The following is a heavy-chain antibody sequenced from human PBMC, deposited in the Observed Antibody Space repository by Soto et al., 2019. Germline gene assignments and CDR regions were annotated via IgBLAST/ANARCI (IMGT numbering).Heavy chain of an antibody. D-gene: IGHD1-1*01. V-gene: IGHV4-34*01. Sequence: QVQLQQWGAGLLKPSETLSLTCAVYGGSFSGYYWSWIRQPPGKGLEWIGEINHSGSTNYNPSLKSRVTISVDTSKNQFSLKLSSVTAADTAVYYCARASREQLVRGNYWGQGTLVTVSS. J-gene: IGHJ4*02. CDR1: GGSFSGYY. CDR2: INHSGST. CDR3: ARASREQLVRGNY.